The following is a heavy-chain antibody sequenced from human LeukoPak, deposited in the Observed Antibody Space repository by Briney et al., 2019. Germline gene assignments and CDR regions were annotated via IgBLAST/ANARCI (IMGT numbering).Heavy chain of an antibody. Sequence: GGSLRLSCAVSGITLSNYGMSWVRQAPGKGLGWVARISDNGGSTNYADSVKGRFTISRDNPKNTLYLQMNSLRAEDTAVYFCAKRGVVIRVILVGFHKEAYYFDSWGQGALVTVSS. D-gene: IGHD3-22*01. CDR1: GITLSNYG. J-gene: IGHJ4*02. V-gene: IGHV3-23*01. CDR2: ISDNGGST. CDR3: AKRGVVIRVILVGFHKEAYYFDS.